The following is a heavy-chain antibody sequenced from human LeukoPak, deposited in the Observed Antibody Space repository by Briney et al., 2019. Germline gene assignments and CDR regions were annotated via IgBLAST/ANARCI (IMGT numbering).Heavy chain of an antibody. J-gene: IGHJ3*02. V-gene: IGHV1-2*02. CDR2: INPNGGDT. D-gene: IGHD3-9*01. CDR1: GYTFTGYY. CDR3: ARFPSTNYDILTGSQKTSNPDAFDI. Sequence: GASVKVSCKASGYTFTGYYIHWVRQAPGQGLEWMGWINPNGGDTNYAQKFQGRVTMTRDTSISTAYMELSRLRSDDTAVYYCARFPSTNYDILTGSQKTSNPDAFDIWGQGTMVTVSS.